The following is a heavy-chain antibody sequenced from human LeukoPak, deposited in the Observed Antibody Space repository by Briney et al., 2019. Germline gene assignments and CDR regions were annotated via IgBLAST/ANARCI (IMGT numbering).Heavy chain of an antibody. V-gene: IGHV4-59*01. J-gene: IGHJ3*01. CDR3: AHSKRGGGYYINAFAV. D-gene: IGHD1-26*01. CDR1: GASTSAYY. Sequence: SETLSLTCTVPGASTSAYYWSWIRQPPGKGLEWIGYTYSGGNANYNPSLKSRVTISIDTSENQFSLRLTSVTAADTAVYFCAHSKRGGGYYINAFAVWGQGTLVTISS. CDR2: TYSGGNA.